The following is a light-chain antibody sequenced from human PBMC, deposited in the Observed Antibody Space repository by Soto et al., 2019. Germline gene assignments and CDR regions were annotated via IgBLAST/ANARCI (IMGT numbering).Light chain of an antibody. V-gene: IGKV1-8*01. Sequence: AIRMTQSPSSLSASTGDRVTITCRASQGISSYLAWYQQKPGKAPKLLIYAASTLQSGVPSRFSGSGSGTDFTLTISNLQPDDFATYYRQQYNSYSWTFGQGTKVDIK. CDR2: AAS. CDR1: QGISSY. CDR3: QQYNSYSWT. J-gene: IGKJ1*01.